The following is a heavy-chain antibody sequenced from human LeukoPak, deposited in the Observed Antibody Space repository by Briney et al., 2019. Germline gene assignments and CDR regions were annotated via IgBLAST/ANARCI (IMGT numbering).Heavy chain of an antibody. CDR3: ARDRDFDWLLYYYYGMDV. J-gene: IGHJ6*02. CDR2: ISAYNGNT. D-gene: IGHD3-9*01. V-gene: IGHV1-18*01. CDR1: GYTFTSYA. Sequence: ASVNVSCKASGYTFTSYAMNWVRQAPGQGLEWMGWISAYNGNTNYAQKLQGRVTMTTDTSTSTAYMELRSLRSDDTAVYYCARDRDFDWLLYYYYGMDVWGQGTTVTVSS.